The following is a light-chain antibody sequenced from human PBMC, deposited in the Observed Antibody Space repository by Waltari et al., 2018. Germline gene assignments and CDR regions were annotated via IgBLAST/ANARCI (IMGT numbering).Light chain of an antibody. CDR3: QQYYSTPPT. V-gene: IGKV4-1*01. Sequence: DIVMTQSPDSMAVSLAERATINCKSSLSLLSRSDSKNFLAWYQQKPGHSPKLLIHWASTRESGVPDRFSGSGSGTDFTLTISTLQGEDVAVYFCQQYYSTPPTFGQGTKVDIK. CDR2: WAS. CDR1: LSLLSRSDSKNF. J-gene: IGKJ1*01.